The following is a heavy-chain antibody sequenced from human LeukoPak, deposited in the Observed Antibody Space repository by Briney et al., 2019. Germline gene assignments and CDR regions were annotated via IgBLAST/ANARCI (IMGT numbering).Heavy chain of an antibody. Sequence: PGGSLRLSCAASGLTISSDYMSWVRQPPGKGLEWVSVIYRDDSTYYADSVKGRFTISRDNFKNTLYLQMNSLRAEDTAVYYCARGSGSYWPWGQGTLVTVSS. CDR2: IYRDDST. V-gene: IGHV3-53*01. CDR3: ARGSGSYWP. CDR1: GLTISSDY. D-gene: IGHD3-10*01. J-gene: IGHJ5*02.